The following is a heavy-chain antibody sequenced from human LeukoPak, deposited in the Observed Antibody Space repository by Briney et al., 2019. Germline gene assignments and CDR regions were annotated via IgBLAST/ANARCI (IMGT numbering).Heavy chain of an antibody. Sequence: SETLSLTCAVYGGSFSGYYWSWIRQPPGKGLEWIGEINHSGSTNYNRSLKSRVTISVDTSKNQFSLKLSSVTAADTAVYYCARADTAMVTIDYWGQGTLVTVSS. CDR2: INHSGST. CDR3: ARADTAMVTIDY. D-gene: IGHD5-18*01. J-gene: IGHJ4*02. CDR1: GGSFSGYY. V-gene: IGHV4-34*01.